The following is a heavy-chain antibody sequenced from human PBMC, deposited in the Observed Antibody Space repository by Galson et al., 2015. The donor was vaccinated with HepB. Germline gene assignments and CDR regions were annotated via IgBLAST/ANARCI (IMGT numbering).Heavy chain of an antibody. J-gene: IGHJ4*02. CDR1: GYIFTMYW. Sequence: QSGAEVKKPGESLKISCKASGYIFTMYWIGWVRQMPGKGLEWMGIIYPGDSDTRYSPSFQGQVTISADKSITTAYLQWSGLKTSDTAINYCARRSGGTRAIDYWGQGTLVTVSS. V-gene: IGHV5-51*01. CDR2: IYPGDSDT. D-gene: IGHD3-10*01. CDR3: ARRSGGTRAIDY.